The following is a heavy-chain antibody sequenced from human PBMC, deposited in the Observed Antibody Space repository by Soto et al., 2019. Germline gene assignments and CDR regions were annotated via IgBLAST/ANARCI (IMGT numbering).Heavy chain of an antibody. J-gene: IGHJ4*02. CDR3: ARHGYSYGGGYFDY. CDR1: GFTVSSNY. CDR2: IYSGGSA. V-gene: IGHV3-66*04. D-gene: IGHD5-18*01. Sequence: EVQLVESGGGLVQPGGSLRLSCAASGFTVSSNYMSWVRQAPGKGLEWVSVIYSGGSAYYADSVKGRVTISRDNSNHKLYRQMNSLTAEDTSVYYCARHGYSYGGGYFDYWGQGTLVTVSS.